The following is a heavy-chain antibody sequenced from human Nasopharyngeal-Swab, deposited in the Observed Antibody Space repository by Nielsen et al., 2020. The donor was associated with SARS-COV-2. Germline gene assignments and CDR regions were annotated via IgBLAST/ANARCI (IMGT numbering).Heavy chain of an antibody. J-gene: IGHJ5*02. CDR2: IIPIFGTA. Sequence: WVRQAPGQGLEWMGGIIPIFGTANYAQKFQGRVTITADESTSTAYMELSSLRSEDTAVYYCAREGGHTGRNYGDYHWFDPWGQGTLVTVSS. D-gene: IGHD4-17*01. V-gene: IGHV1-69*01. CDR3: AREGGHTGRNYGDYHWFDP.